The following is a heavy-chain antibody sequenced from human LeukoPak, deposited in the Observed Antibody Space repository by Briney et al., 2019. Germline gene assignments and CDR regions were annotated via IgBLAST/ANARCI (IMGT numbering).Heavy chain of an antibody. V-gene: IGHV3-53*01. Sequence: PGGSLRLSCAASGITFSNYGMSWVRQAPGKGLEWVSIIYSGGSTFYADSVKGRFTISRDNSKNTLYLQMNSLRAEDTAVYYCARGGSYLSAFDIWGQGTMVTVSS. CDR3: ARGGSYLSAFDI. D-gene: IGHD1-26*01. CDR2: IYSGGST. CDR1: GITFSNYG. J-gene: IGHJ3*02.